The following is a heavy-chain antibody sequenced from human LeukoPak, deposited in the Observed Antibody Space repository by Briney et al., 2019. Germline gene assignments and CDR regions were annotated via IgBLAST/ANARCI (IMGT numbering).Heavy chain of an antibody. V-gene: IGHV1-18*01. CDR2: ISAYNGNT. CDR1: GYTFTSYG. D-gene: IGHD1-26*01. Sequence: EASVKVSCKASGYTFTSYGISWVRQAPGQGLEWMGWISAYNGNTNYAQKLQGRVTMTTDTSTSTVYMELSSLRSEDTAVYYCARAGNAGGSRTLHFDYWGQGTLVTVSS. J-gene: IGHJ4*02. CDR3: ARAGNAGGSRTLHFDY.